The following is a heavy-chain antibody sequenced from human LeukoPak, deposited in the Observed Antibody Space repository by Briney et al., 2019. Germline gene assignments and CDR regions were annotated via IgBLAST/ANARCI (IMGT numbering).Heavy chain of an antibody. Sequence: GGSLRLSCAASGFTFSSFWMSWVRRAPGKGLEWVATIKQDGSEKSYVDSVKGRFTISRDNGKNSLYLQMNSLRAEDTAVYYCAGGSVWIFDHWGQGALVTVSS. D-gene: IGHD6-19*01. CDR2: IKQDGSEK. J-gene: IGHJ4*02. V-gene: IGHV3-7*01. CDR1: GFTFSSFW. CDR3: AGGSVWIFDH.